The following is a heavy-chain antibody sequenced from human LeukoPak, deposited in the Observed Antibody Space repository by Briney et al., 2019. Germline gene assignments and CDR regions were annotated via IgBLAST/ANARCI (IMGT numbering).Heavy chain of an antibody. CDR2: INPNSGGT. D-gene: IGHD4-17*01. Sequence: ASVKVSCKASGYTFTSYDINWVRQATGQGLEWMGWINPNSGGTNYAQKFQGRVTMTRDTSISTAYMELSRLRSDDTAVYYCARPQGRSAPWFDPWGQGTLVTVSS. V-gene: IGHV1-2*02. CDR3: ARPQGRSAPWFDP. J-gene: IGHJ5*02. CDR1: GYTFTSYD.